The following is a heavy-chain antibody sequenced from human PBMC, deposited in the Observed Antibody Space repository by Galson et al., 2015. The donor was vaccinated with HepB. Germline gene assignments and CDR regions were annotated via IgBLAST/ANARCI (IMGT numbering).Heavy chain of an antibody. CDR2: ISAYNGNT. J-gene: IGHJ2*01. D-gene: IGHD3-10*01. CDR1: GYTFTSYG. V-gene: IGHV1-18*01. CDR3: ATLTAGRDTTQTENWYFDL. Sequence: SVKVSCKASGYTFTSYGISWVRQAPGQGLEWMGWISAYNGNTNYAQKLQGRVTMTTDTSTSTAYMELRSLRSDDTAAYYCATLTAGRDTTQTENWYFDLWGRGTLVTVSS.